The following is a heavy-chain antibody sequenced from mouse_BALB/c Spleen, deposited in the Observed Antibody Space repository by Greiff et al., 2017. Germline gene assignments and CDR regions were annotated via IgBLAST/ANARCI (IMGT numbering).Heavy chain of an antibody. J-gene: IGHJ2*01. V-gene: IGHV1-69*02. D-gene: IGHD1-1*01. Sequence: QVQLQQPGAELVRPGASVKLSCKASGYTFTSYWINWVKQRPGQGLEWIGNIYPSDSYTNYNQKFKDKATLTVDKSSSTAYMQLSSPTSEDSAVYYCTRDSYYYGRGNYFDYWGQGTTLTVSS. CDR1: GYTFTSYW. CDR3: TRDSYYYGRGNYFDY. CDR2: IYPSDSYT.